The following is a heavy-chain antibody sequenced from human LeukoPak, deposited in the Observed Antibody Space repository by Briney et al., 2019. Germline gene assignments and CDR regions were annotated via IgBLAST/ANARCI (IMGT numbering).Heavy chain of an antibody. CDR2: IRFDGGKK. J-gene: IGHJ4*02. V-gene: IGHV3-30*02. D-gene: IGHD1-1*01. CDR1: GFSFSTYG. Sequence: GGSLRLSCAASGFSFSTYGFHWVRQAPGKGLEWVTFIRFDGGKKNYADSVKGRFTISRDNSKNTLYLQMNSLRADDTAVYYCAKTGNPPTGDYWGQGTLVTVSS. CDR3: AKTGNPPTGDY.